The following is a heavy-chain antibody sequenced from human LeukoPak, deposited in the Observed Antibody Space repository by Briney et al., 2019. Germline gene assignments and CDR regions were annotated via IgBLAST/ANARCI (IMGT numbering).Heavy chain of an antibody. V-gene: IGHV1-8*01. CDR2: MSPNSGDA. CDR1: GYTFTSYD. J-gene: IGHJ3*02. Sequence: ASVKVSCKASGYTFTSYDFNWVRQATGQRPEWMGWMSPNSGDAGYAQKFQDRVTMTRNTSISTAYMELSSLRSEDTAVYYCAASGVAAGTLAAFDIWGQGTMVTVSS. D-gene: IGHD6-13*01. CDR3: AASGVAAGTLAAFDI.